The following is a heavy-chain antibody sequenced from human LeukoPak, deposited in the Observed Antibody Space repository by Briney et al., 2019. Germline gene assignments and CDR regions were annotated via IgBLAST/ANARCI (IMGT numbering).Heavy chain of an antibody. V-gene: IGHV4-59*01. D-gene: IGHD1-1*01. CDR1: GASFSGYY. CDR2: VDHTGST. CDR3: ARGRVSSSTWYSTYYYYFYMDV. Sequence: SETLSLTCAVYGASFSGYYWTWIRQPPGKGLEWIGYVDHTGSTNFNPSLNGRVRISRDTTKNLFSLRLRSVTAADTAVYFCARGRVSSSTWYSTYYYYFYMDVWGKGTTVTVSS. J-gene: IGHJ6*03.